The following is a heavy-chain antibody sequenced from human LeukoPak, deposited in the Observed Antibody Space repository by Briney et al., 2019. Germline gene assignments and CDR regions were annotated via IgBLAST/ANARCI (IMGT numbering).Heavy chain of an antibody. J-gene: IGHJ4*02. D-gene: IGHD1-1*01. CDR2: ISDSGYYI. CDR1: GFTFSSYW. CDR3: AKSGSNWDY. V-gene: IGHV3-21*04. Sequence: GGSLRLSCAASGFTFSSYWMHWVRQAPGKGLEWVSSISDSGYYIYYTDSVKGRFTISRDNAKNSLYLQMNSLRAEDTAVYYCAKSGSNWDYWGQGTLVTVSS.